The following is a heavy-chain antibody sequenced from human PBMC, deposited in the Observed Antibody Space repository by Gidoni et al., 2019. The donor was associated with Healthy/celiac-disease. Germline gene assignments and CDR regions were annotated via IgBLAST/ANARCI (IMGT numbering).Heavy chain of an antibody. V-gene: IGHV3-53*01. D-gene: IGHD3-10*01. CDR1: GFTVRSNY. CDR3: AKGEGFGEFDY. Sequence: EVQLVASGGGLIQPGGSLRLSCAASGFTVRSNYMSWVREAPGKGRECTSVIYSGGSTYYADSVKGRFTISRDNSKNTLYLQMNSLRAEDTAVYYCAKGEGFGEFDYWGQGTLVTVSS. CDR2: IYSGGST. J-gene: IGHJ4*02.